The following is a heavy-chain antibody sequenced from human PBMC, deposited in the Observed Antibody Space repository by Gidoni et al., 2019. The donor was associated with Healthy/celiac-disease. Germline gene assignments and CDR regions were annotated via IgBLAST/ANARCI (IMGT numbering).Heavy chain of an antibody. CDR1: GFTFSSYS. J-gene: IGHJ4*02. CDR3: ARGVYCSSTSCYAPGDY. Sequence: EVQLVESGGGLVKPGGSLRRSCAASGFTFSSYSMNWVRQAPGKGLVWVSSISSSSSYIYYADSVKGRFTISRDNAKNSLYLQMNSLRAEDTAVYYCARGVYCSSTSCYAPGDYWGQGTLVTVSS. CDR2: ISSSSSYI. V-gene: IGHV3-21*01. D-gene: IGHD2-2*01.